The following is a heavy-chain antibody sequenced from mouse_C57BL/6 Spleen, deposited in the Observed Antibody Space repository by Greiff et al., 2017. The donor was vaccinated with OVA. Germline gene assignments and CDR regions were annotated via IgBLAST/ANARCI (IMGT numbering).Heavy chain of an antibody. Sequence: EVKLVESGPGLVKPSQSLSLTCSVTGYSITSGYYWNWIRQFPGNKLEWMGYISYDGSNNYNPSLKNRISITRDTSKNQFFLKLNSVTTEDTATYYCARRDYYGSSLDYWGQGTTLTVSS. CDR3: ARRDYYGSSLDY. V-gene: IGHV3-6*01. CDR1: GYSITSGYY. CDR2: ISYDGSN. J-gene: IGHJ2*01. D-gene: IGHD1-1*01.